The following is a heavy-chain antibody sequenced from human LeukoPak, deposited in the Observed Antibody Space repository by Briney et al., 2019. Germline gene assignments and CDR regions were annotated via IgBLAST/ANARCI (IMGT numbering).Heavy chain of an antibody. CDR2: IWYDGSNK. CDR3: ARDLVVRTVTIREPYYGMDV. V-gene: IGHV3-33*08. J-gene: IGHJ6*02. Sequence: GGSLRLSCAASGFTFSSYAMHWVRQAPGKGLEWVAVIWYDGSNKYYADSVKGRFTISRDNSKNTLYLQMNSLRAEDTAVYYCARDLVVRTVTIREPYYGMDVWGQGTTVTVSS. D-gene: IGHD4-17*01. CDR1: GFTFSSYA.